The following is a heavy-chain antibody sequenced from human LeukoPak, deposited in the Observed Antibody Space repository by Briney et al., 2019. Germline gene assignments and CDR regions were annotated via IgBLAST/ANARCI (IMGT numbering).Heavy chain of an antibody. CDR2: VKYSGST. CDR3: ARLPGIVRGPEGFDY. V-gene: IGHV4-39*01. J-gene: IGHJ4*02. CDR1: GGSISSDSYY. D-gene: IGHD3-10*01. Sequence: KPSETLSLTCTVSGGSISSDSYYWGWIRQPPGKGLEWIGSVKYSGSTYYNPSLKSRVIISVDTSKNQVFLKLSSVTAAGAAVYYCARLPGIVRGPEGFDYWGQGVLVTVSS.